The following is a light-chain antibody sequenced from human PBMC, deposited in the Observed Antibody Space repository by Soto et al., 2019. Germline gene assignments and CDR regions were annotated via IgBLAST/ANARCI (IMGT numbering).Light chain of an antibody. V-gene: IGKV1-5*01. CDR3: QHMRT. CDR2: DAS. Sequence: DIQMTQSPSTLCASIGDRVTITCRASQNINNWIAWYQQKPGKAPKFLIYDASTLESGVPSRFSGSGFGTEFSLTISSLQPDDFGSYYCQHMRTFGQGTKVDIK. CDR1: QNINNW. J-gene: IGKJ1*01.